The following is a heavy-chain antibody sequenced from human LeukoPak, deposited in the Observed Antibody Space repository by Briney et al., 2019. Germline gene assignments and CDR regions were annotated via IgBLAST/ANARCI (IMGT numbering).Heavy chain of an antibody. Sequence: ASVKVSCKASGYDFTTSDITWVRQVTGQGLEWMGWMSPNSGNTNYAQKFRGRLTLTGSTSISTAYMELSSLRFEDTAVYYCARDRTYSRAWGQGTLVTVSS. D-gene: IGHD2-15*01. J-gene: IGHJ5*02. V-gene: IGHV1-8*01. CDR3: ARDRTYSRA. CDR1: GYDFTTSD. CDR2: MSPNSGNT.